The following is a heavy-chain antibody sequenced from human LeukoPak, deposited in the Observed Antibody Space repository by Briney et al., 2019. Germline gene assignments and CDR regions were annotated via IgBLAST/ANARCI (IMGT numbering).Heavy chain of an antibody. CDR1: GGTFSSYA. V-gene: IGHV1-69*13. CDR3: ASYRQQLVGSYYFDY. D-gene: IGHD6-13*01. CDR2: IIPIFGTA. Sequence: GASVKVSCKASGGTFSSYAISWVRQAPGQGLEWMGGIIPIFGTANYAQKFQGRVTITADESTSTAYMELSSLRSEDTAVYYCASYRQQLVGSYYFDYWGQGTLVTVSS. J-gene: IGHJ4*02.